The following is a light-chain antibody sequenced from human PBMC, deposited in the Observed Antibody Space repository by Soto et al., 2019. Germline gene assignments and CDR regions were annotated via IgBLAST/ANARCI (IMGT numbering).Light chain of an antibody. Sequence: QSALTQPPSVSGAPGQRVTISCAGSSSSIGAGYDVHWYQQLPGAAPKLLIYANSNRPSGVPDRFSGSKSGTSASLAITGIQAEDEADYYCKSYDSSLYGYVFGSGTKV. CDR2: ANS. V-gene: IGLV1-40*01. J-gene: IGLJ1*01. CDR1: SSSIGAGYD. CDR3: KSYDSSLYGYV.